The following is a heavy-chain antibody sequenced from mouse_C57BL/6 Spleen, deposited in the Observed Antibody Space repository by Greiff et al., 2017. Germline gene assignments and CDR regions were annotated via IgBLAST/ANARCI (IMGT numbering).Heavy chain of an antibody. D-gene: IGHD2-4*01. J-gene: IGHJ4*01. CDR1: GYTFTSYW. CDR3: ARRRYDYDDAMDY. CDR2: IDPSDSET. V-gene: IGHV1-52*01. Sequence: QVQLKQPGAELVRPGSSVKLSCKASGYTFTSYWMHWVKQRPIQGLEWIGNIDPSDSETHYNQKFKDKATLTVDKSSSTAYMQLSSLTSEDSAVYYCARRRYDYDDAMDYWGQGTSVTVSS.